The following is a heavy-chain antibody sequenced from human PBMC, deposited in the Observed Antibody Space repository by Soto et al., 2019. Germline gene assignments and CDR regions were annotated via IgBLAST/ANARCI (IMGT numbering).Heavy chain of an antibody. CDR3: ARGGFDSNYYYHYGLDV. V-gene: IGHV3-13*01. CDR1: GFTFSRHD. CDR2: IGTAGDT. Sequence: VGSLRLSCVASGFTFSRHDIHWVRQATGKGREWVSAIGTAGDTYYPGSVKGRFTISRENAKNYLYLQMDSLRAGDTAIYYCARGGFDSNYYYHYGLDVWGQGTAVTVSS. J-gene: IGHJ6*02. D-gene: IGHD3-10*01.